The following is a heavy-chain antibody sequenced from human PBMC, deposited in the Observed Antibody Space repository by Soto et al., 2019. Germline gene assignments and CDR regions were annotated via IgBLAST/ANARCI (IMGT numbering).Heavy chain of an antibody. V-gene: IGHV4-59*01. D-gene: IGHD1-26*01. CDR3: ARCLFSYGARFDP. CDR1: GGSIRSYY. Sequence: SETLCLTCTVSGGSIRSYYWSWIRQPPGKGLEWIGYIYYSGSINYNPSLKSRVTISVDTSKNQFSLKLSSVTAADTAVYYCARCLFSYGARFDPWGRGTLVTAPQ. J-gene: IGHJ5*02. CDR2: IYYSGSI.